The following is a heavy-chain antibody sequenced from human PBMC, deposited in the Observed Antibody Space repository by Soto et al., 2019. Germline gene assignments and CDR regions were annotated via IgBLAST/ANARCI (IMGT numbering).Heavy chain of an antibody. J-gene: IGHJ6*02. D-gene: IGHD2-15*01. CDR3: ARDIVVVVAATGYYYGMDV. V-gene: IGHV4-30-4*01. CDR2: IYYSGST. Sequence: QVQLQESGPGMVKPSQTLSLTCTVSGGSISSGDYVWSWIRQPPGKGLEWIGYIYYSGSTYYNPSLKSRVTRSVDTSKKQFSLKLSSVTAADTAVYYCARDIVVVVAATGYYYGMDVWGQGTTVTVSS. CDR1: GGSISSGDYV.